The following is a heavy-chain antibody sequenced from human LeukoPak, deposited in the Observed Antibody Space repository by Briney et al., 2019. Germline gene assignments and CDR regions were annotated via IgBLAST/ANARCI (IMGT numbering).Heavy chain of an antibody. J-gene: IGHJ4*02. Sequence: GGSLRLSCAASGFTFSTYGMNWVRQVPGKGLEWVSSISSSSNDMYYADSVKGRFTISRDNAKNSLYLQMNSLRAEDTGVYYCARVATSGYWGQGTLVTVSS. CDR1: GFTFSTYG. CDR2: ISSSSNDM. D-gene: IGHD7-27*01. CDR3: ARVATSGY. V-gene: IGHV3-21*01.